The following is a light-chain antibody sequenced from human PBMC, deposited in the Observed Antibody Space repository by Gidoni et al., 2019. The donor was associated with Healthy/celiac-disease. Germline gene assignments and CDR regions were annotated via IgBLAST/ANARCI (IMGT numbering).Light chain of an antibody. J-gene: IGKJ1*01. V-gene: IGKV3-20*01. CDR1: QSVSSSY. Sequence: EIVLTQSPGTLSLSPGERATLSCRASQSVSSSYLAWYQQKPGQAPRLLIYGASSRATGIPDRISGSGSGTDFTLTISRLEPEDFAVYYCQQYGSSPLFGQGTKVEIK. CDR3: QQYGSSPL. CDR2: GAS.